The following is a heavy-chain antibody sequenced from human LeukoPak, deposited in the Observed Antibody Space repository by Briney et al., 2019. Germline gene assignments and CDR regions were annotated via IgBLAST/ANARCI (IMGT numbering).Heavy chain of an antibody. D-gene: IGHD4/OR15-4a*01. CDR2: IIPLFGTA. V-gene: IGHV1-69*05. J-gene: IGHJ6*03. CDR1: GDTFSSYA. Sequence: SVRVSCKVSGDTFSSYAINWVRQAPGQGLEWMGKIIPLFGTADYAQKLQGRVTITTDESTITAYMELSSLRSEDTAVYYCARSDYYYYYYMDVWGKGTTVTVSS. CDR3: ARSDYYYYYYMDV.